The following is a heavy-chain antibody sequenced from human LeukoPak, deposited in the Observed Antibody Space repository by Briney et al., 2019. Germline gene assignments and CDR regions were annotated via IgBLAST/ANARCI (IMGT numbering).Heavy chain of an antibody. V-gene: IGHV1-8*01. CDR3: ARGSSGYDFFNY. CDR1: GYTFTSYD. J-gene: IGHJ4*02. CDR2: MNPNSGNT. D-gene: IGHD5-12*01. Sequence: ASVKVSCKASGYTFTSYDINWVRQATGQGLEWMGWMNPNSGNTGYAQKFQGRVTMTRNTSISTAYMELSSLRSGDTAVYYCARGSSGYDFFNYWGQGTLVTVSS.